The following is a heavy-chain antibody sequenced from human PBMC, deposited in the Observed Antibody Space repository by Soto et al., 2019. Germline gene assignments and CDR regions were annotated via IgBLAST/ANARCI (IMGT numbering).Heavy chain of an antibody. V-gene: IGHV1-18*01. CDR2: ISPNSGAT. Sequence: QVQLVQSEGEVKQPGSSLKLSCRASGYSFTSFGISWVRQAPGQLLEWMGWISPNSGATRHAQNLHGRVTTTTETSTTTAYLELRSLASDDTALYYCVREMWTNSGPQDYFDFWGLGARVTVSS. CDR1: GYSFTSFG. J-gene: IGHJ4*02. D-gene: IGHD7-27*01. CDR3: VREMWTNSGPQDYFDF.